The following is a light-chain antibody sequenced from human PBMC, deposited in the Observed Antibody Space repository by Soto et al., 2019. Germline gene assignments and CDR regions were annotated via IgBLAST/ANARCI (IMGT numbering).Light chain of an antibody. CDR3: AGWDDSLNGPV. V-gene: IGLV1-44*01. Sequence: QSVLTQPPSASGTPGQRVTISCSGSSSNIGRNTVNWYQQLPGTAPKLLIYSNNQRPSVVPDRFSGSKSGTSGSLATSGVQCEDEADYYCAGWDDSLNGPVFGGGTKLTVL. CDR2: SNN. J-gene: IGLJ2*01. CDR1: SSNIGRNT.